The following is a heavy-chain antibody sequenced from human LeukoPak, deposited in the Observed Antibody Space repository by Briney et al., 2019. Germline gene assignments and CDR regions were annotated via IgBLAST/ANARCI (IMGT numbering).Heavy chain of an antibody. CDR2: IKQDGSEK. CDR1: GFTFSSYW. CDR3: ASGSGWSYLAY. D-gene: IGHD6-19*01. J-gene: IGHJ4*02. V-gene: IGHV3-7*01. Sequence: GESLRLSCAASGFTFSSYWMSWVRQAPGQGLEWVANIKQDGSEKYYVDSVKGRSTISRDNAKNSLYLQMDSLRAEDTAVYYCASGSGWSYLAYWGQGTLVTVSS.